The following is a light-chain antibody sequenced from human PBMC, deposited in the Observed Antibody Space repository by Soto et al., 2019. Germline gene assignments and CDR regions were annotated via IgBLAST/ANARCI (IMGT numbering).Light chain of an antibody. V-gene: IGKV3-15*01. CDR2: GAS. Sequence: EIVMTQSPVTLSVSPGERATLSCRASQSVSSNLAWYQQKCGQAPRLLIYGASTRATGIPARFSGNGSGTEFTLTISSLQSEDFAIYYCQQYNNWPPYTFGPGTKLEIK. J-gene: IGKJ2*01. CDR1: QSVSSN. CDR3: QQYNNWPPYT.